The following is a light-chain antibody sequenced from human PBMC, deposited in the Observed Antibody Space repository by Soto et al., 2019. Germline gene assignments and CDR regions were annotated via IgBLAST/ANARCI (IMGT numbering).Light chain of an antibody. CDR2: NAS. CDR3: QQYNSYTWT. V-gene: IGKV1-5*03. J-gene: IGKJ1*01. Sequence: IQRTQSPSTLSASLADRVTITCRASQSISSWLAWYKQKPGKAPKLLIYNASSLESGVPSRFSGSGSGTEFTLTISSLQPDDFATYYCQQYNSYTWTFGQGTKVDIK. CDR1: QSISSW.